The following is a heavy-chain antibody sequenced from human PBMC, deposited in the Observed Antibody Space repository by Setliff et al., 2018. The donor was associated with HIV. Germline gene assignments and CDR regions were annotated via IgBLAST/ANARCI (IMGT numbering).Heavy chain of an antibody. Sequence: LSLTCTVSGGSISSHYWSWIRQPPGKGLEWIGYIYYSGSTNYNPSLKSRVTISADTSKKQFSLKLNSVTAADTAVYYCARGRYSSGWYKDAFDIWGQGTMVTVSS. J-gene: IGHJ3*02. CDR2: IYYSGST. CDR3: ARGRYSSGWYKDAFDI. V-gene: IGHV4-59*08. D-gene: IGHD6-19*01. CDR1: GGSISSHY.